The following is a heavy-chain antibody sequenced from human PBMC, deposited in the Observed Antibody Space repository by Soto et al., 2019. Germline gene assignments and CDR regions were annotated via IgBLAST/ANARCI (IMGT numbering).Heavy chain of an antibody. CDR3: ATQGFYRMGV. Sequence: QVQLQESGPGLVQPSGTLSLTCAVSGDSITGDNWWSWVRQPPGQGLEWIGEIHHSGATNYNPSLKRRVTASGDASKNQFSLKLNSVTAADTAMFYCATQGFYRMGVWGRGTTVTVSS. J-gene: IGHJ6*02. V-gene: IGHV4-4*02. CDR2: IHHSGAT. CDR1: GDSITGDNW.